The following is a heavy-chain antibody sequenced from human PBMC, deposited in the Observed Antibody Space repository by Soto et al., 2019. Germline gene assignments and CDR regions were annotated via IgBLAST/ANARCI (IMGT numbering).Heavy chain of an antibody. CDR3: ARALGIAARHNWFDP. V-gene: IGHV4-59*01. D-gene: IGHD6-6*01. CDR1: GGSMSSYY. CDR2: IYYSGST. J-gene: IGHJ5*02. Sequence: QVQLQESGPGLVKPSETLSLTCTVSGGSMSSYYWSWIRQPPGKGLEWIGYIYYSGSTNYNPSLKSRVTISVDTSKNQFSLKLSSVTAADTAVYYCARALGIAARHNWFDPWGQGTLVTVSS.